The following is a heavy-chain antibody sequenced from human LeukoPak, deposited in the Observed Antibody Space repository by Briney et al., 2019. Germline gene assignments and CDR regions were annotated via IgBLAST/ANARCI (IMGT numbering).Heavy chain of an antibody. J-gene: IGHJ4*02. Sequence: GGSLRLSCAASGFTFSSYAMHWVRQAPGKGLEWVAVISYDGSNKYYADSVKGRFTISRDNSKNTLYLQMNSLRAEDTAVYYRARDAYSSGRAAYFDYWGQGTLVTVSS. CDR1: GFTFSSYA. D-gene: IGHD6-19*01. V-gene: IGHV3-30*04. CDR2: ISYDGSNK. CDR3: ARDAYSSGRAAYFDY.